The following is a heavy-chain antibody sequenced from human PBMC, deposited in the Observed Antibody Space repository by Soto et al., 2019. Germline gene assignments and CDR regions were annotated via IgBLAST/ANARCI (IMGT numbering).Heavy chain of an antibody. Sequence: QVLLQESGPGLVQPSGTLSLSCAVSGDSISTNYFWGWVRQPPGKGLEWVGDISHSGSVNYNPSPQXXVTTSIDKSKNQFSLKLNSVTAADTAVYYCARSVGWYAIDYWGQGTLVIVSS. V-gene: IGHV4-4*02. CDR2: ISHSGSV. CDR1: GDSISTNYF. D-gene: IGHD6-19*01. J-gene: IGHJ4*02. CDR3: ARSVGWYAIDY.